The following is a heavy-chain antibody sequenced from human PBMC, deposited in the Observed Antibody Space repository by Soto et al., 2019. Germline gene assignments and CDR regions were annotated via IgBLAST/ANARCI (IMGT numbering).Heavy chain of an antibody. J-gene: IGHJ4*02. Sequence: SETLSLTCTVSGDSISGYYWSWIRQPPGKGLELIGNIYYSGDTNYNPSHKSRVTISVDTSKNQVSLSLSSVTAADTAVYYCARAHHCSSAGCRMGHFDSWGQGTLVTVS. CDR2: IYYSGDT. V-gene: IGHV4-59*08. CDR1: GDSISGYY. CDR3: ARAHHCSSAGCRMGHFDS. D-gene: IGHD2-2*01.